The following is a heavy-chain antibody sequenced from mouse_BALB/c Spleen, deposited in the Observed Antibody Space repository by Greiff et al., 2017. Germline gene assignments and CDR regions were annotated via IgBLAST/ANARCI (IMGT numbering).Heavy chain of an antibody. J-gene: IGHJ3*01. Sequence: EVQLVESGGGLVQPGGSLKLSCAASGFTFSSYTMSWVRQTPEKRLEWVAYISNGGGSTYYPDTVKGRFTISRDNAKNTLYLQMSSLKSEDTAMYYCARHDGNPWFAYWGQGTLVTVSA. CDR1: GFTFSSYT. CDR2: ISNGGGST. V-gene: IGHV5-12-2*01. D-gene: IGHD2-1*01. CDR3: ARHDGNPWFAY.